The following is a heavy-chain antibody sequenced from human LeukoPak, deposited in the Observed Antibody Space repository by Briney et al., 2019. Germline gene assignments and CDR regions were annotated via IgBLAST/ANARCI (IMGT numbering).Heavy chain of an antibody. CDR2: IIPILGIA. J-gene: IGHJ4*02. CDR1: GGTFSGYA. CDR3: ARSSDDYYDSSGSDY. Sequence: SVKVSCKASGGTFSGYAISWVRQAPGQGLEWMGRIIPILGIANYAQKFQGRVTITADKSTSTAYMELSSLRSEDTAVYYCARSSDDYYDSSGSDYWGQGTLVTVSS. D-gene: IGHD3-22*01. V-gene: IGHV1-69*04.